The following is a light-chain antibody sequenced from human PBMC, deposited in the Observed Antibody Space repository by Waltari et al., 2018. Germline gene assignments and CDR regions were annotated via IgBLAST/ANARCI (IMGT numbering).Light chain of an antibody. CDR2: DVS. J-gene: IGLJ3*02. CDR3: CSYAGSYTFWV. Sequence: QSALTQPRSVSGSPGQSVTISCTGTSSDVGGYNYVHWYQQHPGNAPKLMIYDVSKRPSGVPDRFSGSKSGNTASLTISGLQAEDEADYYCCSYAGSYTFWVFGGGTKLTVL. CDR1: SSDVGGYNY. V-gene: IGLV2-11*01.